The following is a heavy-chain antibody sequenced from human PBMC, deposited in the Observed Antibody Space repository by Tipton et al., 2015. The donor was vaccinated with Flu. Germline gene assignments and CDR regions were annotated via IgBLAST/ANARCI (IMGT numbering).Heavy chain of an antibody. Sequence: TLSLTCTVSGGSISSSSYYWGWIRQPPGKGLEWIGSIYYSGSTYYNPSLKSRVTISVDTSKNQFSLKLSPVTAADTAVYYCARAVPPGYNFFHWFDPWGQGTLVTVSS. V-gene: IGHV4-39*07. J-gene: IGHJ5*02. CDR1: GGSISSSSYY. D-gene: IGHD1-14*01. CDR3: ARAVPPGYNFFHWFDP. CDR2: IYYSGST.